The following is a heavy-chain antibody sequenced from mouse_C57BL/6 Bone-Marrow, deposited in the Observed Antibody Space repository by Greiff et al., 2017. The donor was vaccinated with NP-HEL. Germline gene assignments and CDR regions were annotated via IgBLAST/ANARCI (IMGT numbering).Heavy chain of an antibody. Sequence: VKLVESGPGLAKPSQTLSLTCSVTGYSITSDYWNWIRKFPGNKLEYMGYISYSGSTYYNPSLKSRISITRDTSKNQYYLQLNSVTTEDTATYYCARSYYDYVAWFAYWGQGTLVTVSA. CDR2: ISYSGST. CDR1: GYSITSDY. CDR3: ARSYYDYVAWFAY. J-gene: IGHJ3*01. V-gene: IGHV3-8*01. D-gene: IGHD2-4*01.